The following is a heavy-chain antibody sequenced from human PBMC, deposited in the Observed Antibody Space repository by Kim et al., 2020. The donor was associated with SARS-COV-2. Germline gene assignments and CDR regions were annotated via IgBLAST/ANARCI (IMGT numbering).Heavy chain of an antibody. CDR1: GFTLSDYS. D-gene: IGHD3-10*01. Sequence: GGSLRLSCEASGFTLSDYSMNWVRQAPGKGLEWVSYISTSSSTTYYADSVKGRFTISRDNVKNSLYLQMNSQRAEDTAVYYCARDPYASGSYTSGWFDPWGQGTLVTVSS. CDR3: ARDPYASGSYTSGWFDP. CDR2: ISTSSSTT. V-gene: IGHV3-48*01. J-gene: IGHJ5*02.